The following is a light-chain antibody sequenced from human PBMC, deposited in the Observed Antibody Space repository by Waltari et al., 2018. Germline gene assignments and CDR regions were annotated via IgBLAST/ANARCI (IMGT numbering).Light chain of an antibody. Sequence: DIVMTQSPDSLAVSLGERATINCKSSQSVLYSSKYKNYLAWYQQKPGQPLKLLIYWASTRESGVPDRFSGSGSGTDFTLTISGLLAEDVELYYCQQYYTTPPTFGPGTKVDIK. CDR2: WAS. V-gene: IGKV4-1*01. CDR1: QSVLYSSKYKNY. CDR3: QQYYTTPPT. J-gene: IGKJ3*01.